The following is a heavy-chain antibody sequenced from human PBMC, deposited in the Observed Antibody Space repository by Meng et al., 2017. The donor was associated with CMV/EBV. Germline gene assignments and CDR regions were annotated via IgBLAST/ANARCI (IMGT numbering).Heavy chain of an antibody. D-gene: IGHD3-22*01. J-gene: IGHJ6*02. V-gene: IGHV3-43D*04. CDR1: GFTFDDYA. CDR3: ARKGSGYYYYYYAMDV. Sequence: GESLKISCAASGFTFDDYAMHWVRQAPGKGLEWVSLISWDGGSTYYADSVKGRFTISRDNAKNSLYLQMNSLRAEDTAVYYCARKGSGYYYYYYAMDVWGQGTTVTVSS. CDR2: ISWDGGST.